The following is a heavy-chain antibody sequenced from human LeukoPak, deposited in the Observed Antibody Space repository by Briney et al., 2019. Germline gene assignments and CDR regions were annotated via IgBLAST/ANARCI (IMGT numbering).Heavy chain of an antibody. CDR2: VKQDGIEK. D-gene: IGHD6-19*01. Sequence: GGSLRLSCSFSGFTLSSYWMSWVRQAPGKGLEWGDNVKQDGIEKYYVDSVNGRFTISRDNTKNSLYLQMNSLRVEDTAVYYCVRDISTGWAFDVWGQGTVVTVSS. CDR3: VRDISTGWAFDV. CDR1: GFTLSSYW. J-gene: IGHJ3*01. V-gene: IGHV3-7*04.